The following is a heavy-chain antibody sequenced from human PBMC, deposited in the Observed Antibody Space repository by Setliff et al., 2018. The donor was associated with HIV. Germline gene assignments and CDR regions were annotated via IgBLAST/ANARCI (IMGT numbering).Heavy chain of an antibody. V-gene: IGHV1-2*06. Sequence: ASVKVSCKASGYTFTSYDIHWVRQAPGQGLEWMGRINPSRHNTIYAPRYQGRVTMTRDTSISTAYMELGGLRSDDTAVYYCARNYGADSNYFDYWGQGTLVTVSS. CDR3: ARNYGADSNYFDY. J-gene: IGHJ4*02. CDR1: GYTFTSYD. CDR2: INPSRHNT. D-gene: IGHD4-17*01.